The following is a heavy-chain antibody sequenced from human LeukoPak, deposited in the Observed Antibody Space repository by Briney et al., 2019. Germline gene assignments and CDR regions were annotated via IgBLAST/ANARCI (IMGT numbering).Heavy chain of an antibody. CDR3: AKDSRPLPLYVGHSSGYLDHHDAFDI. Sequence: GGSLRLSCAASGFTFDDYAMHWVRQAPGKGLEWVSGISWNSGSIGYADSVKGRFTISRDNAKNSLYLQMNSLRAEDTAVYYCAKDSRPLPLYVGHSSGYLDHHDAFDIWGQGTMVTVSS. CDR2: ISWNSGSI. D-gene: IGHD3-22*01. J-gene: IGHJ3*02. CDR1: GFTFDDYA. V-gene: IGHV3-9*01.